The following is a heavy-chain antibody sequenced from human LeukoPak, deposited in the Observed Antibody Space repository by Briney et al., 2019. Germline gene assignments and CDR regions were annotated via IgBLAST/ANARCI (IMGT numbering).Heavy chain of an antibody. J-gene: IGHJ4*02. CDR1: GFTFSSYW. Sequence: GGSLRLSCAASGFTFSSYWMTWVRQAPGKGLEWVAIINQDGGEKKYVDSVKGRFTVSRDNAENSLFLQMDSLRAEDTAVYYCASPSSGYSGYERWGQGTLVTVSS. V-gene: IGHV3-7*03. CDR3: ASPSSGYSGYER. CDR2: INQDGGEK. D-gene: IGHD5-12*01.